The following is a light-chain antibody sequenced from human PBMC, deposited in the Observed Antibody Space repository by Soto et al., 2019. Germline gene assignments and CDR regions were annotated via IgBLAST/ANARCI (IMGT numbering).Light chain of an antibody. CDR2: AAS. Sequence: DIPMTQSPSSLSASVGDRVTITCRASQSITTYLNWYQQKPGKAPYLLISAASSLQSGVPSRFSASGSGTDFTLTISSLQPEDFATYFCQQSYTIPITFGPGTRLEIK. CDR3: QQSYTIPIT. J-gene: IGKJ5*01. CDR1: QSITTY. V-gene: IGKV1-39*01.